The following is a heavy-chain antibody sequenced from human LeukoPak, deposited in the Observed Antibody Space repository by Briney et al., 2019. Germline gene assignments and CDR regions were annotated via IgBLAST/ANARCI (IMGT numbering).Heavy chain of an antibody. D-gene: IGHD3-10*01. V-gene: IGHV4-4*07. Sequence: SETLSLTCTVPGGSISSYYWSWIRQPAGKGLEWIGRIYTSGNTNYNPSLKSRVTMSVDTSKNQFSLKLTSVTAADTAVYYCARHVHGSGNYYMDVWGKGTTVTVSS. J-gene: IGHJ6*03. CDR2: IYTSGNT. CDR1: GGSISSYY. CDR3: ARHVHGSGNYYMDV.